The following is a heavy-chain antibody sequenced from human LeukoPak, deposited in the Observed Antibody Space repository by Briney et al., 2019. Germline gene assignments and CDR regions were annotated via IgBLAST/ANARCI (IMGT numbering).Heavy chain of an antibody. V-gene: IGHV3-66*01. CDR1: GFTVSSNY. CDR2: IYSGGST. Sequence: HPGGSLRLSCAASGFTVSSNYMSWVRQAPGKGLEWVSVIYSGGSTYYADSVKGRFTISRDNSKNTLYLQMNSLRAEDTAVYYCAKDGYCSSTSCYGPQATFAYYYYYMDVWGKGTTVTVSS. D-gene: IGHD2-2*01. J-gene: IGHJ6*03. CDR3: AKDGYCSSTSCYGPQATFAYYYYYMDV.